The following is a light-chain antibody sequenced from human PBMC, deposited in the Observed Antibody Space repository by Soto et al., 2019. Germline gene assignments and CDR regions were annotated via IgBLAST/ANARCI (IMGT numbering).Light chain of an antibody. CDR3: SSYTSSSNP. V-gene: IGLV2-14*01. Sequence: QSALTQPASVSGSPGQSITISCTGTSSDVGGYNYVSWYQQHRGKAPKLMIYDVSNRPSGVSNRFSGSKSGNTASLTISGLQDEDEADYYCSSYTSSSNPFGGGTKLTVL. J-gene: IGLJ2*01. CDR1: SSDVGGYNY. CDR2: DVS.